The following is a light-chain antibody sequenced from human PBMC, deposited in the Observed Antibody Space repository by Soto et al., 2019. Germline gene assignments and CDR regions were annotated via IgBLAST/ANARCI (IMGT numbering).Light chain of an antibody. V-gene: IGLV2-8*01. CDR2: DVF. CDR1: SKDVGRDNY. Sequence: QSALIQPPSASGSLGQSVTISCSGTSKDVGRDNYVSWYQQHAGQTPKVIIYDVFQRPSGVPDRFSGSKSGTTAYLTVSNLQSEDEAEYFCSSYGGRNNFVVFGGGTKVTVL. J-gene: IGLJ2*01. CDR3: SSYGGRNNFVV.